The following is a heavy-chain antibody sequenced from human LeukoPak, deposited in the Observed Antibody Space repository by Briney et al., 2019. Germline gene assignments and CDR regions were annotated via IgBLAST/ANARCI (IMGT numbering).Heavy chain of an antibody. CDR3: ARAYSGYDFDVDY. V-gene: IGHV1-2*02. CDR1: GYTFTGYY. J-gene: IGHJ4*02. Sequence: ASLKVSCKASGYTFTGYYMHWVRQAPGQGLEWMGWINPNSGGTNYAQKFQGRVTMTRDTSISTAYMELSRLRSDDTAVYYCARAYSGYDFDVDYWGQGTLVTVSS. CDR2: INPNSGGT. D-gene: IGHD5-12*01.